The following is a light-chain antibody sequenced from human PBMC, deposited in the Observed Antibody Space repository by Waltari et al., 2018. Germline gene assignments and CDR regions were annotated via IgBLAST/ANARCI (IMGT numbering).Light chain of an antibody. J-gene: IGKJ1*01. Sequence: ENVLTQSPGTLSLSPGERATLSCRASQNVNSNYLAWYQQKPGQAPRLLIYGANIRATGIPDRFTGSGSVTDFTLTISRLEPEDFAVYYCQQYGNSPRAFGQGTEVEIK. CDR1: QNVNSNY. V-gene: IGKV3-20*01. CDR2: GAN. CDR3: QQYGNSPRA.